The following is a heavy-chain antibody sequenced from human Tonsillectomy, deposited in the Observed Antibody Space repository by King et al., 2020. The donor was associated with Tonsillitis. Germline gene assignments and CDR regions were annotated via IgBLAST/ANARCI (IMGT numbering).Heavy chain of an antibody. Sequence: QLQESGPGLVKPSETLSLMCTVSGGSINSYYWSWIRQPPGKGLEWVGNIYYCGSTNYNPSLKSRVTISVDTSTNQFYLKLTSVTAADTAVYFCARDKGXSSSPFAYWGQGTLVTVSS. CDR2: IYYCGST. D-gene: IGHD6-13*01. V-gene: IGHV4-59*01. J-gene: IGHJ4*02. CDR1: GGSINSYY. CDR3: ARDKGXSSSPFAY.